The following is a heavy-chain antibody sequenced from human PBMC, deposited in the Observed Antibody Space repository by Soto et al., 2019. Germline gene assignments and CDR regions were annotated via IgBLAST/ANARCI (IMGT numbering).Heavy chain of an antibody. J-gene: IGHJ3*02. CDR2: IIPILGIA. V-gene: IGHV1-69*02. CDR1: GGTFSSYT. Sequence: QVQLVQSGAEVKKPGSSVKVSCKASGGTFSSYTISWVRQAPGQGLEWMGRIIPILGIANYAQKFQGRVTITADNSTSTAYMELSSLRSEETAVYYCATSAGWYGEMGAFDIWGQGTMVTVSS. D-gene: IGHD6-19*01. CDR3: ATSAGWYGEMGAFDI.